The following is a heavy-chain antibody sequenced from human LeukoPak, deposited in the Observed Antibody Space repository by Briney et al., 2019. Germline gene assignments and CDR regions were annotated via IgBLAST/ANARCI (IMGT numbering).Heavy chain of an antibody. CDR2: INPSTGVT. J-gene: IGHJ6*03. V-gene: IGHV1-2*06. Sequence: ASVKVSCKASGYTFTDSYIHWMRQTPGQRPVWMGRINPSTGVTNFAAAFQDRVTMTRDTSITTAYMELSSLRSDDTAIYYCARGLVEDQIHSHMGVWGKGTTVIVSS. CDR3: ARGLVEDQIHSHMGV. D-gene: IGHD2-2*01. CDR1: GYTFTDSY.